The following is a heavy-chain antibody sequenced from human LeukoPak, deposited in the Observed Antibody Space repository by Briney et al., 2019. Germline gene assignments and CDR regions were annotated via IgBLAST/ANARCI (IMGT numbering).Heavy chain of an antibody. CDR3: ARGDYDILTGYSWGVWFDP. Sequence: SQTLSLTCTVSGDSISSGDYYWSWIRQPPGKGLEWIGYIYYSGSTNYNPSLKSRVTISVDTSKNQFSLKLSSVTAADTAVYYCARGDYDILTGYSWGVWFDPWGQGTLVTVSS. CDR1: GDSISSGDYY. V-gene: IGHV4-61*08. CDR2: IYYSGST. D-gene: IGHD3-9*01. J-gene: IGHJ5*02.